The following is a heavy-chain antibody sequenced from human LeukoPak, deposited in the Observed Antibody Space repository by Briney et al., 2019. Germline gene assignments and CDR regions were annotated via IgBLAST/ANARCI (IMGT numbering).Heavy chain of an antibody. J-gene: IGHJ2*01. D-gene: IGHD3-22*01. CDR2: IYYSGST. CDR3: ARAPGVINPHWYFDL. Sequence: PSETLSLTCTVSGGSISSYYWSWIRQPPGKGLEWIGYIYYSGSTNYNPSLKSRVTISVDTSKNQFSLKLSSVTAADTAVYYCARAPGVINPHWYFDLWGRGTLVTVSS. V-gene: IGHV4-59*01. CDR1: GGSISSYY.